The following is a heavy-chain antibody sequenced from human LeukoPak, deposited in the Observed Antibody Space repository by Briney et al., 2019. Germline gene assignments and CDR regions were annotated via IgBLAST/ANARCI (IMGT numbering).Heavy chain of an antibody. V-gene: IGHV3-33*01. CDR2: IWYDGSNK. D-gene: IGHD3-10*01. Sequence: GGSLRLSCAASGFTFSSYGMHWVRQAPGKGLEWVAVIWYDGSNKYYADSVKGRFTISRDNFKNTLYLQMNSLSAEDTAVYYCARVWFGELLSPFDYWGQGTLVTVSS. CDR1: GFTFSSYG. CDR3: ARVWFGELLSPFDY. J-gene: IGHJ4*02.